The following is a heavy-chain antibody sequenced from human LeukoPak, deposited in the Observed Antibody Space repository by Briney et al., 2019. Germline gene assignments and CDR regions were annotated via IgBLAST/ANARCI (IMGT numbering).Heavy chain of an antibody. CDR3: ARMSNYYDTSGYYQSLDY. V-gene: IGHV4-4*07. CDR1: GGSISNYY. D-gene: IGHD3-22*01. CDR2: IYASGST. J-gene: IGHJ4*02. Sequence: SETLCLTCTVSGGSISNYYWSWIRQPAGKGLEWIGRIYASGSTNYNPSLQSRVTISVDRSKNQFSLKLSSVTAADTAVYYCARMSNYYDTSGYYQSLDYWGQGTLVTVSS.